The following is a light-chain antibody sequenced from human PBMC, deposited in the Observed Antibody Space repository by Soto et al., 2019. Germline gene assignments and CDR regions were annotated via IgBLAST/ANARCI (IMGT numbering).Light chain of an antibody. CDR3: SSYTSSSTVV. CDR2: DVS. J-gene: IGLJ2*01. Sequence: QSALTQPASVSGSPGQSITISCTGTSSDVGGYNYVSWYQQHPGKAPKLMIYDVSNRPSGVSNRFSGSKSGNTASLTISWLHAEDEADYYCSSYTSSSTVVFRGGTKLTVL. V-gene: IGLV2-14*01. CDR1: SSDVGGYNY.